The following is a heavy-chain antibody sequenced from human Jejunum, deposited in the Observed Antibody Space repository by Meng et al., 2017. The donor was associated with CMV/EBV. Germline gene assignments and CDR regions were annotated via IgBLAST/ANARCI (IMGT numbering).Heavy chain of an antibody. D-gene: IGHD4-17*01. V-gene: IGHV3-74*01. CDR1: EFTISTSW. CDR3: IRGPYGADSWYDY. CDR2: INTDGSNT. J-gene: IGHJ4*02. Sequence: CEFTISTSWVHWVRQVPRKGLEWVSRINTDGSNTNYADSVKGRFTISRDNAKSTLYLQMNSLTAEDTAVYYCIRGPYGADSWYDYWGQGTLVTVSS.